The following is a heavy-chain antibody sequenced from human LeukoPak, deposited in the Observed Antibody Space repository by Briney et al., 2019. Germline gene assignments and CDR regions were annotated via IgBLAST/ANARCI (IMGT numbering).Heavy chain of an antibody. CDR2: ISAYNGNT. CDR3: ARDRAPYYYVSSGYYYVDWFDP. J-gene: IGHJ5*02. CDR1: GYTFTSYG. Sequence: ASVKVSCKASGYTFTSYGISWVRQVPGQGLEWMGWISAYNGNTNYAQKLQGRVTMTTDTSTSTAYMELRSLRSDDTAVYYCARDRAPYYYVSSGYYYVDWFDPWAREPWSPSPQ. V-gene: IGHV1-18*01. D-gene: IGHD3-22*01.